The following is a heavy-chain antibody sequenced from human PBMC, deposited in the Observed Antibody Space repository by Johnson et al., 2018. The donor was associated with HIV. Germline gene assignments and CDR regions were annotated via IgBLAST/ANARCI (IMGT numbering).Heavy chain of an antibody. CDR2: ISYDGSNK. CDR3: ARGGYYDILTGYYALAAFDI. CDR1: GFTFSSYA. D-gene: IGHD3-9*01. Sequence: VQLVESGGGVVQPGRSLRLSCAASGFTFSSYAMHWVRQAPGKGLEWVAVISYDGSNKYYADSVKGRFTISRDNSKNTLYLQMNSLRTEDTAVYYCARGGYYDILTGYYALAAFDIWGQGTMVTVSS. V-gene: IGHV3-30-3*01. J-gene: IGHJ3*02.